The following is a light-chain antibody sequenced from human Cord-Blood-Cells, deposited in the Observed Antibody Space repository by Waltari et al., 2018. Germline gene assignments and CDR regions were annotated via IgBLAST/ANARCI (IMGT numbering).Light chain of an antibody. J-gene: IGLJ1*01. Sequence: SYVLTQPPSVSVAPGQTARITCGGNNIGSKSVHWYQQKPGQAPVLVIYYDSDRTSGIPERFSGSTSGNTATLTISRVEAGDEADYYCQVWDSSSDHYVFGTGTKVTVL. V-gene: IGLV3-21*04. CDR2: YDS. CDR1: NIGSKS. CDR3: QVWDSSSDHYV.